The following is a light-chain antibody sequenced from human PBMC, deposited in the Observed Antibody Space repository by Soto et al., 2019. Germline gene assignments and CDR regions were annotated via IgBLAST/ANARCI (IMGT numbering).Light chain of an antibody. CDR2: GAS. Sequence: EIVLTQSPGTLSLSPGERATLSCRASQSVSSSYLVWFQQKRGQAPRLVIYGASSRVTGIPDRFSGSGSGTDFTLTISRLEPEDFAVYYCQQYYTSPRTFGQVTKLEIK. CDR3: QQYYTSPRT. J-gene: IGKJ2*01. V-gene: IGKV3-20*01. CDR1: QSVSSSY.